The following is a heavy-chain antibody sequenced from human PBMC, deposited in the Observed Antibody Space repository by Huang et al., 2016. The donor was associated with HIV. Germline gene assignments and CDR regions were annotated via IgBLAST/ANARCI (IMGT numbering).Heavy chain of an antibody. D-gene: IGHD6-6*01. CDR2: INPKRGGT. CDR3: ARDWSFGSSTSPAD. J-gene: IGHJ4*02. Sequence: QVQSVQSGAEVKNPGASVRVSCKASGYTFTDSNIHWVRQAPGQGLEWMGWINPKRGGTSYAQRFQGRITMTRDTTISTVRMDLRRIQSDDTAVYFCARDWSFGSSTSPADWGQGTLVTVSS. V-gene: IGHV1-2*02. CDR1: GYTFTDSN.